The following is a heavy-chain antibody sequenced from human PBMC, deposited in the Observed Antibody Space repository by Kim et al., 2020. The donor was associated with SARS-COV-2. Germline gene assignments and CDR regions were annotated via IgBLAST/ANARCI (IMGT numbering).Heavy chain of an antibody. V-gene: IGHV3-66*01. CDR3: AIELIRASSYYGMDV. Sequence: AESVGGRFTISRDNSKIIVYLQMSSLRAEDTGLYYCAIELIRASSYYGMDVWGQGTTVTVSS. J-gene: IGHJ6*02.